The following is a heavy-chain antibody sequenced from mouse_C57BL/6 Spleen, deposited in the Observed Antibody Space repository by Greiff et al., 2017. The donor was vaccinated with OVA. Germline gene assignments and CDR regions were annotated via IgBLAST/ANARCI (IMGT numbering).Heavy chain of an antibody. CDR1: GYTFTDYY. J-gene: IGHJ1*03. Sequence: VQLQQSGAELVRPGASVKLSCKASGYTFTDYYINWVKQRPGQGLEWIARIYPGSGNTYYNEKFKGKATLTAEKSSSTAYMQLSSLTSEDSAVYFCAREDHYYGSSYGYFDVWGTGTTVTVSS. CDR2: IYPGSGNT. D-gene: IGHD1-1*01. V-gene: IGHV1-76*01. CDR3: AREDHYYGSSYGYFDV.